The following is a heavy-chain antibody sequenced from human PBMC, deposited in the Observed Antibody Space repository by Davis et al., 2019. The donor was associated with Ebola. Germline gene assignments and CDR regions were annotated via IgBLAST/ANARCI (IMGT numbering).Heavy chain of an antibody. J-gene: IGHJ6*03. V-gene: IGHV1-69*13. CDR3: ARDRGQLPYYYYMDV. D-gene: IGHD6-6*01. CDR1: GGTFSSYA. CDR2: IIPIFGTA. Sequence: SVKVSCKASGGTFSSYAISWVRQAPGQGLEWMGGIIPIFGTANYAQKFQGRVTITADESTSTAYMELSSLRSEDTAVYYCARDRGQLPYYYYMDVWGKGTTVTVSS.